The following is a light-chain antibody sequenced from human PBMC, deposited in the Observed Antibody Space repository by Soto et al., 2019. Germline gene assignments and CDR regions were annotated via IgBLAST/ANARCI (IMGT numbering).Light chain of an antibody. Sequence: QSALTQPRSVSGSPGQSVTISCTGTSSDVGRYNYVSWYQHHPGKAPKLIMFDVSSRPSGVPDRFSGSKSGNTAYLTISGLQDEDEADYYCCSLAGGNIFRVFGGGTKLPVL. CDR2: DVS. CDR3: CSLAGGNIFRV. J-gene: IGLJ2*01. CDR1: SSDVGRYNY. V-gene: IGLV2-11*01.